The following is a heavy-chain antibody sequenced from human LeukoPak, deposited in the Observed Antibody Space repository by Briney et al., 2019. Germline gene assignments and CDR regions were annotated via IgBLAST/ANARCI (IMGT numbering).Heavy chain of an antibody. CDR3: ARVARGDYYYYYMDV. J-gene: IGHJ6*03. D-gene: IGHD3-10*01. CDR2: ISYDGSNK. Sequence: GGSLRLSCAASGFTSSSYAMHWVRQAPGKGLEWVAVISYDGSNKYYADSVKGRFTISRDNSKNTLYLQMNSLRAEDTAVYYCARVARGDYYYYYMDVWGKGTTVTVSS. V-gene: IGHV3-30*04. CDR1: GFTSSSYA.